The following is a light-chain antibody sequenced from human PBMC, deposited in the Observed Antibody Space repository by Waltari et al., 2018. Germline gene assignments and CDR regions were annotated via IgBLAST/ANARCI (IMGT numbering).Light chain of an antibody. Sequence: QSALTQPASVSGSPGQSITISCTGTSSDVGSRDLVSWYQHHPGKVPKLIVFGVNRRPSGVSNRFSGSKSGNTDSLTISGLQAEDEADYYCCSWAGGGIYVFGTGTKVTVL. CDR2: GVN. CDR1: SSDVGSRDL. V-gene: IGLV2-23*02. J-gene: IGLJ1*01. CDR3: CSWAGGGIYV.